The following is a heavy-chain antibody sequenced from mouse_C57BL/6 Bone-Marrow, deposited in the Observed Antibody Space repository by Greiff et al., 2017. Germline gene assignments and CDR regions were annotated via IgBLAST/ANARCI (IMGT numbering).Heavy chain of an antibody. Sequence: EVQLQQSGPVLVKPGASVKMSCKASGYTFTDYYMNWVKQSHGKSLEWIGVINPYNGGTSYNQKFKGKATLTVDKSSSTAYMELNSLTSEDSAVYYCARYGGLRRAMDYWGQGTSVTVSS. CDR1: GYTFTDYY. CDR2: INPYNGGT. V-gene: IGHV1-19*01. D-gene: IGHD2-4*01. CDR3: ARYGGLRRAMDY. J-gene: IGHJ4*01.